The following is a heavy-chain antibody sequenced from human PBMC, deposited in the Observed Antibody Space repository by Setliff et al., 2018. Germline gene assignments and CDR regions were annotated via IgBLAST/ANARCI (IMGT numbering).Heavy chain of an antibody. Sequence: ASVKVSCKASGYTFTGYYMHWVRQAPGQGLEWMGWINPNSGGTNYAQKFQGWVTMTRDTSISTAYMELSRLRSDDTAVYYCARRRYYYDSSGCRWGGFYFDYWGQGTLVTVSS. CDR1: GYTFTGYY. CDR3: ARRRYYYDSSGCRWGGFYFDY. CDR2: INPNSGGT. D-gene: IGHD3-22*01. V-gene: IGHV1-2*04. J-gene: IGHJ4*02.